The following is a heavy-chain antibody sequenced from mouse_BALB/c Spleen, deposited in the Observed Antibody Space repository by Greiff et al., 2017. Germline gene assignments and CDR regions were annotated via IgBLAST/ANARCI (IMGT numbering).Heavy chain of an antibody. V-gene: IGHV1-62-2*01. J-gene: IGHJ4*01. CDR1: GYTFTEYT. CDR3: ANSAMDY. CDR2: FYPGSGSI. Sequence: VQLQQSGAELVKPGASVKLSCKASGYTFTEYTIHWVKQRSGQGLEWIGWFYPGSGSIKYNEKFKGKATLTADKSSSTAYMQLSSLASEDSAVYYCANSAMDYWGQGTSVTVSS.